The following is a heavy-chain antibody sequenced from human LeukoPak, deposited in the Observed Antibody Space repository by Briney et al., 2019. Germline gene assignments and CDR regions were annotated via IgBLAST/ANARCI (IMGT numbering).Heavy chain of an antibody. CDR2: INHSGST. CDR3: ARGVKKTLIVFTGYYHH. CDR1: GGSFSGYY. Sequence: SETLSLTCAVYGGSFSGYYWSWIRQPPGKGLDWIGEINHSGSTNYNPSLKSRVTISVDTSKNQFSLKLSSVTAADTAVYYSARGVKKTLIVFTGYYHHWGQGTLVTVSS. V-gene: IGHV4-34*01. D-gene: IGHD3-22*01. J-gene: IGHJ1*01.